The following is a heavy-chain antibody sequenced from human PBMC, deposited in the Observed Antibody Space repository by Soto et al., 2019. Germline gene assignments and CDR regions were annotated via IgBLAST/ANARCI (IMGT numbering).Heavy chain of an antibody. Sequence: QVQLQESGPGLVKPSETLSLTCTVSGGSVSSTSYYWSWIRQPPGKGLEWIGYIYNSGSTNYKPSLKSRVTISVDTSKNQFSLKLTSVTAADTAVYFCARDVRGCYRGSYYYYGMDVWGQGTTVTVS. CDR2: IYNSGST. V-gene: IGHV4-61*01. J-gene: IGHJ6*02. D-gene: IGHD2-21*02. CDR3: ARDVRGCYRGSYYYYGMDV. CDR1: GGSVSSTSYY.